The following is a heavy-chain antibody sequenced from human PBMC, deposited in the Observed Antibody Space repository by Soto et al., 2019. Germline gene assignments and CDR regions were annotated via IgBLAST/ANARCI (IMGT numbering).Heavy chain of an antibody. V-gene: IGHV1-18*01. CDR2: ISAYNGNT. CDR1: GYTFTSYX. CDR3: ARSPRHPYDY. D-gene: IGHD6-6*01. J-gene: IGHJ4*02. Sequence: QVQLVQSGAEVKKPGASVKVSCKASGYTFTSYXXXXXXXXXXQGLEWMGWISAYNGNTNYAQKLQGRVTMTTDTSTSTAYMELRSLRSDDTAVYYCARSPRHPYDYWGQGTLVTVSS.